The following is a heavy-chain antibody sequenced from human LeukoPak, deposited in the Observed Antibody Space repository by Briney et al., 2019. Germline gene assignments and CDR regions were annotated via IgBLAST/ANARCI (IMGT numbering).Heavy chain of an antibody. Sequence: GRSLRLSCAASGFTFSSYAMHWVRQAPGKGLEWVSGISGSGGSTYYADSVKGRFTISRDNSKNTLYLQMNSLRAEDTAVYYCARDDSSGYQSVWGQGTLVTVSS. CDR3: ARDDSSGYQSV. CDR2: ISGSGGST. V-gene: IGHV3-23*01. CDR1: GFTFSSYA. J-gene: IGHJ4*02. D-gene: IGHD3-22*01.